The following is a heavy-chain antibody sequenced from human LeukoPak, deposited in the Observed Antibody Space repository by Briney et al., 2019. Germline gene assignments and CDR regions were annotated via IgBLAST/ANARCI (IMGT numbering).Heavy chain of an antibody. V-gene: IGHV3-23*01. CDR1: GFTFSRYA. CDR3: AKAQGPIVVVTPFDY. Sequence: PGGSLRLSXAASGFTFSRYAMSWVRQAPGKGLEWVSAISGSGGSTYYADSVKGRFTISRDNSKKRLYLKMKSLIAEDTAVYYCAKAQGPIVVVTPFDYWGQGTLVTVSS. D-gene: IGHD3-22*01. J-gene: IGHJ4*02. CDR2: ISGSGGST.